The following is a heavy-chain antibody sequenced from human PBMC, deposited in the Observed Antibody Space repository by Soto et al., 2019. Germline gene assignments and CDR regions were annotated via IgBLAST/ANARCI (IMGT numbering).Heavy chain of an antibody. CDR1: GGTFSSYA. J-gene: IGHJ6*02. CDR2: IIPIFGTA. V-gene: IGHV1-69*13. D-gene: IGHD1-7*01. Sequence: GASMKVSCKASGGTFSSYATSWARQAPGQGLEWMGGIIPIFGTANYAQKFQGRVTITADESTSAAYMELSSLRSEDTAVYYCASVTITGTMNYYYYGMDVWGQGTTVTVSS. CDR3: ASVTITGTMNYYYYGMDV.